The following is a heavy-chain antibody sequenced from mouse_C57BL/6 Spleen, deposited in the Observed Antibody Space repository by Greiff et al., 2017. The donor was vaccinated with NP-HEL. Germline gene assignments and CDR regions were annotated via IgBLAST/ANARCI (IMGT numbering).Heavy chain of an antibody. D-gene: IGHD2-5*01. CDR2: ISSGSSTL. CDR1: GFTFSDYG. CDR3: ARPYSIPWFAY. Sequence: VQLKESGGGLVKPGGSLKLSCAASGFTFSDYGMHWVRQAPEKGLEWVAYISSGSSTLYYADTVKGRFTISRDNAKNTLFLQMTSLRSEDTAMYSCARPYSIPWFAYWGQGTLVTVSA. J-gene: IGHJ3*01. V-gene: IGHV5-17*01.